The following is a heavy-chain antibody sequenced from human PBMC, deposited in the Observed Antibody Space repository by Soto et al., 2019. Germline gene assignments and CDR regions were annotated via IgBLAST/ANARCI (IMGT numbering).Heavy chain of an antibody. CDR3: ARREYSSGWTRRGWFDP. Sequence: SETLSLTCAVYGGSFSGYYWSWIRQPPGKGLEWIGEINHGGSTNYNPSLKSRVTISVDTSKNQFSLKLSSVTAADTAVYYCARREYSSGWTRRGWFDPWGQGTLVTVSS. J-gene: IGHJ5*02. V-gene: IGHV4-34*01. D-gene: IGHD6-19*01. CDR2: INHGGST. CDR1: GGSFSGYY.